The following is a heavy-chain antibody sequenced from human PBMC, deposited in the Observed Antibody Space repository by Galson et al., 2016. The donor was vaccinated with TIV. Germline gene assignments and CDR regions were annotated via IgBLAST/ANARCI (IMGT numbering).Heavy chain of an antibody. J-gene: IGHJ5*01. CDR1: GFSLSTSGVS. V-gene: IGHV2-5*02. CDR3: AHRPEFLGFDS. CDR2: IYWDDDK. D-gene: IGHD1-14*01. Sequence: PALVKPTQTLTLTCSFSGFSLSTSGVSVGWIRQPPGKALECLALIYWDDDKRYSPSLKSRLTITKDTSKNQVVLTLTNMDPVDTATYYCAHRPEFLGFDSWGQGTPVTVSS.